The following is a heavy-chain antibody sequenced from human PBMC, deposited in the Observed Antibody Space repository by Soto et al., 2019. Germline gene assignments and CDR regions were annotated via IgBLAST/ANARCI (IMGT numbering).Heavy chain of an antibody. D-gene: IGHD4-17*01. CDR3: AGGDSKYYFDY. V-gene: IGHV4-59*01. CDR2: IYYSGST. J-gene: IGHJ4*02. CDR1: GGSISSYD. Sequence: WETLSLTFTVSGGSISSYDWSCIRQPPGKGLEWIGYIYYSGSTNYNPSLKSRVTISVDTSKNQFSLKLSSVTAADTAVYYCAGGDSKYYFDYWGQGTLVTVSS.